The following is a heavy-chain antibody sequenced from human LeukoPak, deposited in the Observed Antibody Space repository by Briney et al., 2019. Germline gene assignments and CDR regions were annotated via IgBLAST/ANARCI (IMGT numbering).Heavy chain of an antibody. Sequence: ASVKVSCTASGYTFTGYYMHWVRQAPGQGLEWMGWINPNSGGTNYAQKFQGRVTMTRDTSISTAYMELSRLRSDDTAVYYCARFGVAYDSSGYGAFDIWGQGTMVTVSS. J-gene: IGHJ3*02. D-gene: IGHD3-22*01. V-gene: IGHV1-2*02. CDR2: INPNSGGT. CDR3: ARFGVAYDSSGYGAFDI. CDR1: GYTFTGYY.